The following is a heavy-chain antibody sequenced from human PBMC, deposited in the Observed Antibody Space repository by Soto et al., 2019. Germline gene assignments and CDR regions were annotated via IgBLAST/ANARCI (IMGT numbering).Heavy chain of an antibody. CDR2: IIPIFGTA. D-gene: IGHD6-13*01. V-gene: IGHV1-69*06. Sequence: SVKVSCKASGGTFSSYAISWVRQAPGQGLEWMGGIIPIFGTANYAQKFQGRVTTTADKSTSTAYMELSSLRSEDTAVYYCAREPRVLAAAGPAFDIWGQGTMVTVSS. CDR3: AREPRVLAAAGPAFDI. J-gene: IGHJ3*02. CDR1: GGTFSSYA.